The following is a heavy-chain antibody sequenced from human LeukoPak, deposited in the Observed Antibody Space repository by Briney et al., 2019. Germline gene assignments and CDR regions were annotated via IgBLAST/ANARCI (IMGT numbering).Heavy chain of an antibody. CDR3: ARQLLPSQIKAFDI. J-gene: IGHJ3*02. V-gene: IGHV5-51*01. Sequence: GESLKISCKGSGYSFTSYWIGWVRQMPGKGLEWMGIIYPGDSDTRYSPSFQSQVTTSADKSISTPYLQCSSLKASDTAMYYCARQLLPSQIKAFDIWGQGTMVTVSS. CDR1: GYSFTSYW. CDR2: IYPGDSDT.